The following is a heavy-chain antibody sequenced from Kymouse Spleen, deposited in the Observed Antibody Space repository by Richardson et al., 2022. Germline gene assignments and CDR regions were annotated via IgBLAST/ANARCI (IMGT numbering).Heavy chain of an antibody. Sequence: QLQLQESGPGLVKPSETLSLTCTVSGGSISSSSYYWGWIRQPPGKGLEWIGSIYYSGSTYYNPSLKSRVTISVDTSKNQFSLKLSSVTAADTAVYYCARRGLAAAGTDYYYYGMDVWGQGTTVTVSS. J-gene: IGHJ6*02. CDR1: GGSISSSSYY. CDR3: ARRGLAAAGTDYYYYGMDV. CDR2: IYYSGST. V-gene: IGHV4-39*01. D-gene: IGHD6-13*01.